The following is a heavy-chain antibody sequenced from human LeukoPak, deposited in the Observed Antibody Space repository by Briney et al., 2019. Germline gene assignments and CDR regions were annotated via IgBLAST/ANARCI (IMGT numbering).Heavy chain of an antibody. CDR2: ISRSSSYI. CDR3: ARVSGSWYFDY. V-gene: IGHV3-21*01. CDR1: GFTFSNFS. J-gene: IGHJ4*02. Sequence: GGSLRLSCAASGFTFSNFSINWVRQAPGKGLEWVSSISRSSSYIYYADSVKGRFTISRDNAKNSLYLQMNSLRAEDTAVYYCARVSGSWYFDYWGQGTLVTISS.